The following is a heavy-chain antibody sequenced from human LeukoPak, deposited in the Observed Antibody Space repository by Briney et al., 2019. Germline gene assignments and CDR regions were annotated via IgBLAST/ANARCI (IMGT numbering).Heavy chain of an antibody. D-gene: IGHD5-24*01. V-gene: IGHV1-18*01. J-gene: IGHJ4*02. CDR3: ARVRDGYKDY. CDR2: ISGYNGKT. CDR1: GYTFSSYG. Sequence: ASVKVSCKTSGYTFSSYGISWVRQAPGQGLEWMGWISGYNGKTNCAQKLQGRVTMTTDTSTSTAYMELRSLRSDDTAVYYCARVRDGYKDYWGQGTLVTVSS.